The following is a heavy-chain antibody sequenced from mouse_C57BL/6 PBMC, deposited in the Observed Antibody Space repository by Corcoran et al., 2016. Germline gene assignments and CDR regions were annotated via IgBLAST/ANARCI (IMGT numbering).Heavy chain of an antibody. J-gene: IGHJ3*01. CDR3: ARRITTVVATSGAY. V-gene: IGHV9-3*01. CDR2: INTYSGVP. CDR1: GYTFTTYG. D-gene: IGHD1-1*01. Sequence: QIQLVQSGPELKKPGETVKISCKASGYTFTTYGMCWVKQAPGKGLKWMGWINTYSGVPTYADDFKGRFAFSLETSASTAYLQINNLKNEDTATYFCARRITTVVATSGAYWGQGTLVTVSA.